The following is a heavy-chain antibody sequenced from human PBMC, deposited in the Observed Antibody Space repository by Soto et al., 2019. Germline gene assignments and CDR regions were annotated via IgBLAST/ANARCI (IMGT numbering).Heavy chain of an antibody. CDR2: ISWNSGSI. J-gene: IGHJ6*02. D-gene: IGHD5-12*01. Sequence: GGSLRLSCAASGFTFDDYAMHWVRQAPGKGLEWVSGISWNSGSIGYADSVKGRFTISRDNAKNSLYLQMNSLRAEDTALYYCAKDSSCGSGFSYGMDVWGQGTTVTVSS. V-gene: IGHV3-9*01. CDR3: AKDSSCGSGFSYGMDV. CDR1: GFTFDDYA.